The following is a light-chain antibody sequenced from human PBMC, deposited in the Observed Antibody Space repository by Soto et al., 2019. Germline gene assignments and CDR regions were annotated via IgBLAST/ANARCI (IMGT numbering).Light chain of an antibody. J-gene: IGKJ5*01. CDR2: KVS. V-gene: IGKV2-30*02. Sequence: VVMTQSPLSLPVTLGQPASVSWRSNESLVHSDGIAYFSWFQQRPGRSPRRLIYKVSNRDSGVPARFSGSGSGTDFALKISRVEAEDVGVYYCMQGTHWPITFAQGTRLAIK. CDR1: ESLVHSDGIAY. CDR3: MQGTHWPIT.